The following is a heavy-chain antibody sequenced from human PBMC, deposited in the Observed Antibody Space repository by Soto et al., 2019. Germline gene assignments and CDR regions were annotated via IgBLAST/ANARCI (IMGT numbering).Heavy chain of an antibody. V-gene: IGHV3-11*01. CDR1: GFSLRDHY. Sequence: GGSLRLSCAASGFSLRDHYLAWIRQAPGKGLEWVSYISGSDATIYYGDPVKGRFTISRDSSKNSVFLQMNSLRGGDTAVYFCARGHYYGVDVWGQGTSVTVS. D-gene: IGHD3-10*01. CDR3: ARGHYYGVDV. CDR2: ISGSDATI. J-gene: IGHJ6*02.